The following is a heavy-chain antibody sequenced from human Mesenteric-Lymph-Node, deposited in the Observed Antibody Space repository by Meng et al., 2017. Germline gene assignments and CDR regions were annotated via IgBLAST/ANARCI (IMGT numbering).Heavy chain of an antibody. D-gene: IGHD4-17*01. CDR3: VRATTVTTYQAYYYGLDV. J-gene: IGHJ6*02. Sequence: SETLSLTCTVSGGSISSYYWSWIRQPPGKGLEWIGYVFYSGSTNYNPSLKSRVSISVDTSKNQFSLKLSSVTAADAAVYHCVRATTVTTYQAYYYGLDVWGQGTTVTVSS. CDR1: GGSISSYY. V-gene: IGHV4-59*01. CDR2: VFYSGST.